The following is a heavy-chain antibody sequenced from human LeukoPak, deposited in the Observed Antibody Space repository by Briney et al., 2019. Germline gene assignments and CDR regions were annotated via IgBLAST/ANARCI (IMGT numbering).Heavy chain of an antibody. V-gene: IGHV3-11*01. CDR2: ISSSGSTI. J-gene: IGHJ6*03. D-gene: IGHD3-3*01. CDR3: ARGFPSHYYYYYMDV. CDR1: GFTFSDYY. Sequence: GGSLRLSCAASGFTFSDYYMSWIRQAPGKGLEWVSYISSSGSTIYYADSVKGRFTISKDNAKTSLYLQMNSLRAEDTAVYYCARGFPSHYYYYYMDVWGKGTTVTVSS.